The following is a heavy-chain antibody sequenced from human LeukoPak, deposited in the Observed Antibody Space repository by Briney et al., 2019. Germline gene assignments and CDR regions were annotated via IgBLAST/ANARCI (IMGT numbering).Heavy chain of an antibody. V-gene: IGHV1-2*02. Sequence: ASVKVSCKASGYTFTGYYMHWVRQAPGQGLEWMGWINPNSGGTNYAQKFQGRVTMTRDMSISTAYMELSRLRSDDTAVYYCARGSRGLLWFGESYGWFDPWGQGTLVTVSS. CDR1: GYTFTGYY. CDR2: INPNSGGT. D-gene: IGHD3-10*01. CDR3: ARGSRGLLWFGESYGWFDP. J-gene: IGHJ5*02.